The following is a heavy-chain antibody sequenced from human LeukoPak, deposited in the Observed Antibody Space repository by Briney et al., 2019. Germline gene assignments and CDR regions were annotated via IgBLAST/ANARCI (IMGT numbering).Heavy chain of an antibody. D-gene: IGHD6-13*01. J-gene: IGHJ4*02. CDR3: ARVDITPTGIKINFDY. Sequence: ASVKVSCKASGYTFINYDINWVRQATGQGLEWMGWMNPNSGNTGYAQKFQGRVTMTRNTSISTAYMELSSLRSEDTAVYYCARVDITPTGIKINFDYWGQGTLVTVSS. CDR1: GYTFINYD. V-gene: IGHV1-8*01. CDR2: MNPNSGNT.